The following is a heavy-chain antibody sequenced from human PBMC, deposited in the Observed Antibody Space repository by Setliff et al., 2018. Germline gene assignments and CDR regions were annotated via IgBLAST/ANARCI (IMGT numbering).Heavy chain of an antibody. CDR1: GASFSDYY. J-gene: IGHJ4*02. Sequence: PSETLSLTCAVSGASFSDYYWTWIRQSPGKGLEWIGEINHSGSTNYNPSLKSRVTISVDTSKNQFSLKLSSVTAADTAVYYCARAYSSSWYSSRYYFDYWGQGTLVTVSS. V-gene: IGHV4-34*01. CDR3: ARAYSSSWYSSRYYFDY. CDR2: INHSGST. D-gene: IGHD6-13*01.